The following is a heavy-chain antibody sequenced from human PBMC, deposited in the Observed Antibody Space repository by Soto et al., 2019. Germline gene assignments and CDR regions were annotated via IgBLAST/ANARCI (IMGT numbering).Heavy chain of an antibody. CDR2: IFRNGGN. CDR1: GGSFKNFS. Sequence: PSESLSITCTASGGSFKNFSRSWLRQPAGKGLEWIGRIFRNGGNNYSPSFKSRVTMSMDTSTHQFSLRLMSVTGTDTAVYFCARDQGVVITADSWFDPWGQGTLVTVPS. CDR3: ARDQGVVITADSWFDP. J-gene: IGHJ5*02. V-gene: IGHV4-4*07. D-gene: IGHD3-16*01.